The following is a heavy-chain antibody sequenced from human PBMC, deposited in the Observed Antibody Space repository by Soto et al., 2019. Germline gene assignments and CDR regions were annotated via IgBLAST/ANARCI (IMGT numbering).Heavy chain of an antibody. CDR3: ARETYGDYVGYFDP. Sequence: SETLSLTCAVHGGSFSGSFWTWIRQAPGKGLEWIGESNHRGSTNYNPSLTSRVTISVDRSKNQFSLKVRSVTAADTAVYYCARETYGDYVGYFDPWGQGIQVTVSS. CDR1: GGSFSGSF. V-gene: IGHV4-34*01. CDR2: SNHRGST. D-gene: IGHD4-17*01. J-gene: IGHJ5*02.